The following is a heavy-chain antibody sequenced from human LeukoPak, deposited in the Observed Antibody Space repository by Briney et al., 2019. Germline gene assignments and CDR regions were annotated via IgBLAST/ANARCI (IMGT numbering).Heavy chain of an antibody. V-gene: IGHV3-21*01. J-gene: IGHJ4*02. D-gene: IGHD1-7*01. CDR1: GFTFSTYS. Sequence: GGSLRLSCAVSGFTFSTYSMNWVRQAPGKGLEWVSSISSSSSYIYYADSVKGRFTISRDNAKNSLYLQMNSLRAEDTAVYYCASFRTTPSFDYWGQGTLVTVSS. CDR2: ISSSSSYI. CDR3: ASFRTTPSFDY.